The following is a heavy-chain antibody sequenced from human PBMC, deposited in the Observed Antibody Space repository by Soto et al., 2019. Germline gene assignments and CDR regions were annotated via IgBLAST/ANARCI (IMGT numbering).Heavy chain of an antibody. CDR3: ARGTYYDYVWGSYRYTAHNWFDP. J-gene: IGHJ5*02. CDR2: MNPNSGNT. V-gene: IGHV1-8*01. Sequence: QVQLVQSGAEVKKPGASVKVSCKASGYTFTSYDINWVRQATGQGLEWMGWMNPNSGNTGYAQSYQGRVTMTRNTSISTAYMALSSLRSEDTAVYYCARGTYYDYVWGSYRYTAHNWFDPWGQGTLVTVSS. D-gene: IGHD3-16*02. CDR1: GYTFTSYD.